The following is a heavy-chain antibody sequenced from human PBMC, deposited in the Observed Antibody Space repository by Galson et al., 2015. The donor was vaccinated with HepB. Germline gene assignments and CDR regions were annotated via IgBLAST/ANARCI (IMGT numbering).Heavy chain of an antibody. CDR1: GFTFSSYS. J-gene: IGHJ6*02. V-gene: IGHV3-48*01. CDR2: ISSSSSTI. D-gene: IGHD4-17*01. CDR3: ARGANYGDYVLRYYGMDV. Sequence: SLRLSCAASGFTFSSYSMSWVRQTPGKGLEWVSYISSSSSTIYYADSVKGRFTISRDNAKNSLYLQMNSLRAEDTAVYYCARGANYGDYVLRYYGMDVWGQGTTVTVSS.